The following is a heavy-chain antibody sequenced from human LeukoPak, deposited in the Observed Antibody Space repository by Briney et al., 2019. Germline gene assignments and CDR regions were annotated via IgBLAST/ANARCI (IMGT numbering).Heavy chain of an antibody. Sequence: SSQTLSLTCAVSGGSISSGGYSWSWIRQPPGKGLEWIGYIYHSGSTYYNPSLKSRVTISVDTSKNQFSLKLSSVTAADTAVYYCARHEVEVLAFDIWGQGTMVTVSS. CDR1: GGSISSGGYS. CDR3: ARHEVEVLAFDI. CDR2: IYHSGST. V-gene: IGHV4-30-2*01. J-gene: IGHJ3*02. D-gene: IGHD2-8*02.